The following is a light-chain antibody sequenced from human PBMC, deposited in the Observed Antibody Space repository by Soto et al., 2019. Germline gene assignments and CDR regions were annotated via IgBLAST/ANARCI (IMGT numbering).Light chain of an antibody. J-gene: IGKJ2*01. CDR1: QNIAGY. CDR3: LQSYITPYP. V-gene: IGKV1-39*01. CDR2: GSS. Sequence: IQMTQSPSSLSVSVGDRVTITCRASQNIAGYLNWYQQKPGKAPQLLIYGSSNLQSGVPSTFSGSGSGTDFTLTISSLQPEDFATYYCLQSYITPYPFGPGTKLEI.